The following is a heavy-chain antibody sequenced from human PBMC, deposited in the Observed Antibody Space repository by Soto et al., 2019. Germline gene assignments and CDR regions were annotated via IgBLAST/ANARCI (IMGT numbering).Heavy chain of an antibody. CDR2: IYYSGST. CDR1: GGSISSSSYY. CDR3: AKDPSRTPPYGMDV. Sequence: SETLSLTCTVSGGSISSSSYYWGWIRQPPGKGLEWIGSIYYSGSTYYNPSLKSRVTISVDTSKNQFSLRAEDTAVYYCAKDPSRTPPYGMDVWGQGTTVTVSS. V-gene: IGHV4-39*02. J-gene: IGHJ6*02.